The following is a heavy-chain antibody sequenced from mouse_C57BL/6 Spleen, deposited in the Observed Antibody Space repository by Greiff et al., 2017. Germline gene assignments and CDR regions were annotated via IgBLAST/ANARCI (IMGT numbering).Heavy chain of an antibody. CDR3: ARNKITTVIDY. CDR2: IWSGGST. Sequence: VQLQQSGPGLVQPSQSLSITCTVSGFSLTSYGVHWVRQSPGKGLEWLGVIWSGGSTDYNAAFISRLSISKDNSKSRVFFKMNSLQADDTAIYYCARNKITTVIDYWGQGTTLTVAS. D-gene: IGHD1-1*01. J-gene: IGHJ2*01. CDR1: GFSLTSYG. V-gene: IGHV2-2*01.